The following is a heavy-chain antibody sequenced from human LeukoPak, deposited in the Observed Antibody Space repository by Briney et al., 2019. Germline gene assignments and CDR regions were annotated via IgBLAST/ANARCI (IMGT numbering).Heavy chain of an antibody. J-gene: IGHJ4*02. CDR3: ARDLSRLGESEISYYFDY. Sequence: GGSLRLSCAASGFTFSSYAMHWVRQAPGKGLEWVAVISYDGSNKYYADSVKGRFTISRDNSKNTLYLQMNSLRAEDTAVYYCARDLSRLGESEISYYFDYWGQGTLVTVSS. CDR1: GFTFSSYA. CDR2: ISYDGSNK. V-gene: IGHV3-30-3*01. D-gene: IGHD3-10*01.